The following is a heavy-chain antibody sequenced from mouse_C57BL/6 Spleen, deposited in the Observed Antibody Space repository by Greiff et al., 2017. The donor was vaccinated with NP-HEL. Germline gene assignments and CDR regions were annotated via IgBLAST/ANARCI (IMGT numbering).Heavy chain of an antibody. J-gene: IGHJ2*01. CDR1: GYTFTSYW. D-gene: IGHD1-1*01. CDR3: ATTVAGS. V-gene: IGHV1-69*01. Sequence: QVQLQQPGAELVMPGASVKLSCKASGYTFTSYWMHWVKQRPGPGLEWIGEIDPSDSYTNYNQKFKGKSTLTVDKSSSTAYMQLSSLTSEDSAVYYCATTVAGSWGQGTTLTVSS. CDR2: IDPSDSYT.